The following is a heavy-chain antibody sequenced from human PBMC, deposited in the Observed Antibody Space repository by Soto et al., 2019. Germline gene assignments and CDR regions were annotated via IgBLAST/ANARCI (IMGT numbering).Heavy chain of an antibody. J-gene: IGHJ6*02. D-gene: IGHD5-18*01. Sequence: QVQLVQSGAEVKKPGASVTVSCKASGYTFTAYYLHWVRQAPGQGLEWMGWINPNSGVRNIAQKFQRWVTMTRDTSISTAYLDLRRLKSDDTAVYYCARELTPRGFSYGGDSYYYGMDVWGQGTKVTVSS. CDR2: INPNSGVR. CDR1: GYTFTAYY. CDR3: ARELTPRGFSYGGDSYYYGMDV. V-gene: IGHV1-2*04.